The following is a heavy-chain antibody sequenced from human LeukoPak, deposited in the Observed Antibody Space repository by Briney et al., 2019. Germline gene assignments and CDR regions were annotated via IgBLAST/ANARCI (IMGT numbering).Heavy chain of an antibody. CDR3: ARHGSVSSGALV. CDR2: IFYSGST. V-gene: IGHV4-59*08. Sequence: SETLSLTCTVSGGSISSYYSSWIRQPPGKGLEWIGYIFYSGSTNYNPSLKSRVTISVDTSKNQFSLKLSSVTAADTAVYYCARHGSVSSGALVWGQGTLVTVSS. D-gene: IGHD3-22*01. J-gene: IGHJ4*02. CDR1: GGSISSYY.